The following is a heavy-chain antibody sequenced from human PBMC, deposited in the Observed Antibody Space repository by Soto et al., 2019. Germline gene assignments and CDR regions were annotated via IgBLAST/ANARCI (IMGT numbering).Heavy chain of an antibody. V-gene: IGHV3-33*01. CDR1: GFTFSSYG. J-gene: IGHJ6*02. Sequence: GGSLRLSCAASGFTFSSYGMHWVRQAPGKGLEWVAVIWYDGSNKYYADSVKGRFTISRDNSKNTLYLQMNSLRAEDTAVYYCARDLARPEDYYYYGMDVWGQGTTVTVSS. CDR2: IWYDGSNK. CDR3: ARDLARPEDYYYYGMDV.